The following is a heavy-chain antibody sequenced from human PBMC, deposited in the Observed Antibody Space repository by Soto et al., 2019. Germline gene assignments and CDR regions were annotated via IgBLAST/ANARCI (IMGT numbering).Heavy chain of an antibody. CDR1: GFTFSSYA. CDR2: ISGSGGST. CDR3: AKDSVVVVVAATNWFDP. V-gene: IGHV3-23*01. D-gene: IGHD2-15*01. Sequence: GGSLILSCAASGFTFSSYAMSWVRQAPGKGLEWVSAISGSGGSTYYADSVKGRFTISRDNSKNTLYLQMNSLRAEDTAVYYCAKDSVVVVVAATNWFDPWGQGTLVTVSS. J-gene: IGHJ5*02.